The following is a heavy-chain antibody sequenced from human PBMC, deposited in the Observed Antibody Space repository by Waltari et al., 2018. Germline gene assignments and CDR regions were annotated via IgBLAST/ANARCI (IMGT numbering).Heavy chain of an antibody. V-gene: IGHV6-1*01. CDR2: TYERSKCYN. D-gene: IGHD3-3*01. Sequence: QVQLQQSGPGLVKPSQTLSLTCAISGDSVSSNSAAWNWIRQSPSSGLEWLGRTYERSKCYNEYAVSVKSRITINPDTSKNQFSLQLNSVTPEDTAVYYCAGESVTIFGVVVAGFDYWGQGTLVTVSS. CDR3: AGESVTIFGVVVAGFDY. J-gene: IGHJ4*02. CDR1: GDSVSSNSAA.